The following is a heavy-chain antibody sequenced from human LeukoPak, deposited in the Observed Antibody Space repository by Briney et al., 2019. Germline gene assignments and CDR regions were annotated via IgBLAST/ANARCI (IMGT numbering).Heavy chain of an antibody. J-gene: IGHJ3*02. CDR3: ARELDDAFDI. Sequence: SETLPLTCTVSGGSISSYYWSWIRQPPGKGLEWIGYIYYSGSTNYNPSLKSRVTISVDTSKNQFSLKLSSVTAADTAVYYCARELDDAFDIWGQGTMVTVSS. V-gene: IGHV4-59*01. D-gene: IGHD1-1*01. CDR2: IYYSGST. CDR1: GGSISSYY.